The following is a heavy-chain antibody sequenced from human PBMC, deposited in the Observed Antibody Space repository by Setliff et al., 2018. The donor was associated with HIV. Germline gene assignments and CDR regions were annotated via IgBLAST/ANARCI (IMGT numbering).Heavy chain of an antibody. CDR1: GGSISNHY. Sequence: PSETLSLTCSVSGGSISNHYWSWIRQPPGKGLEWIGYIYYTGSTNYNPSLRGRVTISVDTSKKQFSLKLSSVTAADTAVYYCARLRYYDILTGYAFDYWGQGTLVTVSS. J-gene: IGHJ4*02. CDR3: ARLRYYDILTGYAFDY. V-gene: IGHV4-59*11. CDR2: IYYTGST. D-gene: IGHD3-9*01.